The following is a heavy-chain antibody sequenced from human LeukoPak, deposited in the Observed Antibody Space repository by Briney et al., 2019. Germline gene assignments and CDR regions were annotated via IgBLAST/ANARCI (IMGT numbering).Heavy chain of an antibody. CDR1: GGSISSYY. V-gene: IGHV4-59*01. Sequence: SETLSLTCTVSGGSISSYYWSWIRQPPGKGLEWIGYIYYSGSTNYNPSLKSRVTISVDTSKNQFSLKLSSVTAADTAVYYCARRPYSSSSGPSDAFDIWGQGTMVTVSS. CDR2: IYYSGST. D-gene: IGHD6-6*01. J-gene: IGHJ3*02. CDR3: ARRPYSSSSGPSDAFDI.